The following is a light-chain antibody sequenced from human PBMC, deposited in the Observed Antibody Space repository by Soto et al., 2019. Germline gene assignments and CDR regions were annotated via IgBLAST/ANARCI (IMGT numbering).Light chain of an antibody. CDR3: QQFDSVPLT. CDR2: KAS. V-gene: IGKV1-5*03. Sequence: DIQMTQSPSIVSASVGDRVTITCRASQSISSWLAWYQQKPGKAPKILIYKASSLESGVPSRFSGSGSGTEFTLTISSLQPDDFAAYYCQQFDSVPLTFGGGTHVEI. J-gene: IGKJ4*01. CDR1: QSISSW.